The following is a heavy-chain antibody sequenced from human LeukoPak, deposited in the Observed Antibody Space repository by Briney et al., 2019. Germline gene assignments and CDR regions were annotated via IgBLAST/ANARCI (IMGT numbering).Heavy chain of an antibody. D-gene: IGHD1-26*01. CDR2: IYCSGST. CDR1: GGSTSSYY. V-gene: IGHV4-59*01. Sequence: PSETLSLTCTVSGGSTSSYYWSWIRQPPGKGLEWIGYIYCSGSTNYNPSLKSRVTISVDTSKNQFSLKLSSVTAADTAVYYCASGGTDAFDIWGQGTMVTVSS. CDR3: ASGGTDAFDI. J-gene: IGHJ3*02.